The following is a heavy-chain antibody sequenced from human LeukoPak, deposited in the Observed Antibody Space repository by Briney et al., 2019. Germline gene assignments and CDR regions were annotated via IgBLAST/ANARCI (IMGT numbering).Heavy chain of an antibody. D-gene: IGHD3-10*01. CDR3: ARVTYYSGSGSYYNLYYFDY. Sequence: ASVKVSCKASGYTFTGYFMHWVRQAPGQGLECMGWINPNSGGTNYAQKFQGRVTMTRDSSISTAYMDLSRLRSDDTAVYYCARVTYYSGSGSYYNLYYFDYWGQGTLVTVSS. J-gene: IGHJ4*02. CDR1: GYTFTGYF. V-gene: IGHV1-2*02. CDR2: INPNSGGT.